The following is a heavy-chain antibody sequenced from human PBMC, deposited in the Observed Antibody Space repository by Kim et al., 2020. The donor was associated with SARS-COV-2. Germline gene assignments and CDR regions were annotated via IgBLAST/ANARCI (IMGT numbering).Heavy chain of an antibody. CDR3: ATGGALAAEDGVGYEDV. J-gene: IGHJ6*02. V-gene: IGHV1-24*01. CDR1: GYTLTELS. D-gene: IGHD6-13*01. CDR2: FDPEDGET. Sequence: ASVKVSCKVSGYTLTELSMHWVRQAPGKGLEWMGGFDPEDGETIYAQKFQGRVTMTEDTSTDTAYMELSSLRSEDTAVYYCATGGALAAEDGVGYEDVWGQGTTVTVSS.